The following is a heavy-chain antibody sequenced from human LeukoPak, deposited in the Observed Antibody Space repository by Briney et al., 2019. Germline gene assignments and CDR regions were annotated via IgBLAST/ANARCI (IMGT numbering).Heavy chain of an antibody. D-gene: IGHD3-16*01. CDR2: INPSGGST. Sequence: ASVTVSFTASGYTFTIYYMHWVRQAPGQGLEWMGIINPSGGSTSYAQKFQGRVTMTRDTSTSTVYMELSSLRSEDTAVYYCARDESYWGQQDYWGQGTLVTVSS. V-gene: IGHV1-46*01. CDR1: GYTFTIYY. J-gene: IGHJ4*02. CDR3: ARDESYWGQQDY.